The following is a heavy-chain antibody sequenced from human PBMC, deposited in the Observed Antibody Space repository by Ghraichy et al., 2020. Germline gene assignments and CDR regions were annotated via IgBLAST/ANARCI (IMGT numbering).Heavy chain of an antibody. D-gene: IGHD4-17*01. CDR3: ARHTTEMTSVTRGWFDP. CDR2: IYNSGST. Sequence: SETLSLTCIVSGGSISSGGYYWSWIRQRPGKGLEWIGYIYNSGSTYYNPSLKSRVTISGDTSKNQVSLQLSSVTAADTAVYYCARHTTEMTSVTRGWFDPWGQGILVTVSS. CDR1: GGSISSGGYY. V-gene: IGHV4-31*03. J-gene: IGHJ5*02.